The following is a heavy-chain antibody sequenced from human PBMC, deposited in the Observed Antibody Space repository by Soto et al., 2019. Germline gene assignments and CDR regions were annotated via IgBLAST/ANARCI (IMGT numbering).Heavy chain of an antibody. Sequence: TSETLSLTCIVSGVSISSSSYYWAWIRQPPGKGLEWIGSIYDSENTFYNPSLKSRVTISADTSKNQLSLKLSSVTAADTAVYYCARHGRVRGIIDYFDYWGQGTLVTVSS. CDR3: ARHGRVRGIIDYFDY. D-gene: IGHD3-10*01. J-gene: IGHJ4*02. V-gene: IGHV4-39*01. CDR2: IYDSENT. CDR1: GVSISSSSYY.